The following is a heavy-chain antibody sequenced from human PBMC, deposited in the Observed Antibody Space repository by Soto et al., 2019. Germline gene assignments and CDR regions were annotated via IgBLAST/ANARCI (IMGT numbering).Heavy chain of an antibody. V-gene: IGHV1-46*03. D-gene: IGHD3-16*01. J-gene: IGHJ4*02. Sequence: ASVKVSCKGSGYNFSTYYMYWVRQAPGQGLEWMGIINPSGGSTHYAQKFQGRIIMTRDMSANTVYMELSTLSFEDTAVYYCARKAFYFDYWGLGTLVTVSS. CDR1: GYNFSTYY. CDR2: INPSGGST. CDR3: ARKAFYFDY.